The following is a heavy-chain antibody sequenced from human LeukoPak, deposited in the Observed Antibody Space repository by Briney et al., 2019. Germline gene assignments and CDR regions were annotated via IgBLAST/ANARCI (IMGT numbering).Heavy chain of an antibody. CDR1: GFTFGDHA. J-gene: IGHJ4*02. CDR3: TRGHETYGSGSFNFDH. CDR2: IRSKAYGGTT. V-gene: IGHV3-49*04. D-gene: IGHD3-10*01. Sequence: GGSLRLSCTASGFTFGDHAMSWVRQAPGKGLEWVGFIRSKAYGGTTEYAASVKGRFTISRDDSKSIAYLQMNSLKTEDTAVYYCTRGHETYGSGSFNFDHWGQGTLVTVSS.